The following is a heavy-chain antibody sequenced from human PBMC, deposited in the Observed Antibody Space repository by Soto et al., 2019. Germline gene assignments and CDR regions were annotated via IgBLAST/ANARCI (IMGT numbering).Heavy chain of an antibody. J-gene: IGHJ4*02. CDR2: IYYSGST. D-gene: IGHD3-10*01. CDR1: GGSISSYY. CDR3: ARARITEVGLGYFDY. V-gene: IGHV4-59*01. Sequence: SETLSLTCTVSGGSISSYYWSWIRQPPGKGLEWIGYIYYSGSTSYNPSLKSRVTISVDTSKNQFSLKLSSVTAADTAVYYCARARITEVGLGYFDYWGQGTLVTVSS.